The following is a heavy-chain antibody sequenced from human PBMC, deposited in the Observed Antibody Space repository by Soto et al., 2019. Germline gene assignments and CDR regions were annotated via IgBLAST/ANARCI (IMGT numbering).Heavy chain of an antibody. J-gene: IGHJ5*02. CDR2: ISYIGTT. V-gene: IGHV4-30-4*01. Sequence: QVQLQESGPRLVKPSQTLSLTCTVSGDSIGSGDYYWTWIRQPPGKGLEWVGYISYIGTTFYNPSLESRVNISVETSKNPFSLRVTSVTAADTAVYYCARGSTYYGFVTWGQGTLITVSS. D-gene: IGHD3-10*01. CDR1: GDSIGSGDYY. CDR3: ARGSTYYGFVT.